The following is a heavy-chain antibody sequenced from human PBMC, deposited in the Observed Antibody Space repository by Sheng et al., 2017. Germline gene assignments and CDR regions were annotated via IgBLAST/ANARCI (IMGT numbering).Heavy chain of an antibody. Sequence: EVQLVESGGGLVQPGRSLRLSCLASGFTLGDYAMSWVRQAPGKGLEWVGFTRRKVYVGTTEYAASVKGRFTISRDDSKAIVYLQMNSLKSEDTAVYYCTRGGNVLVAGVTHFDKWGPGT. CDR2: TRRKVYVGTT. D-gene: IGHD2-15*01. CDR3: TRGGNVLVAGVTHFDK. J-gene: IGHJ4*02. CDR1: GFTLGDYA. V-gene: IGHV3-49*04.